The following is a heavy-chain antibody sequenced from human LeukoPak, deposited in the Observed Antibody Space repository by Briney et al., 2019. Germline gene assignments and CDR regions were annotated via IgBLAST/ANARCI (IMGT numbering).Heavy chain of an antibody. J-gene: IGHJ4*02. CDR2: ISEDGSQK. V-gene: IGHV3-7*01. CDR1: GFTFSSYW. Sequence: GGSLRLSCVTSGFTFSSYWMSWVRQAPGKGLEWAANISEDGSQKNYVDSMKGRLTIPRDNAKNSVYLQMDSLRVDDTAVYYCARPSSYSSAWGSDHWGQGTLVTVRS. D-gene: IGHD6-19*01. CDR3: ARPSSYSSAWGSDH.